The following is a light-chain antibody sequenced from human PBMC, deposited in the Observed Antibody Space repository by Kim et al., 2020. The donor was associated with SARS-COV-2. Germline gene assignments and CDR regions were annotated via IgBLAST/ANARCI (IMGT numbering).Light chain of an antibody. V-gene: IGLV2-14*03. Sequence: GQSVTISCAGPSSDVGAYNYVSWYQQHPGKAPKLMIYDVTNRPSGVSNRFSGSKSGNTASLSISGLQAEDEADYYCSSYSSSSPHVFGTGTKVTVL. CDR3: SSYSSSSPHV. CDR1: SSDVGAYNY. CDR2: DVT. J-gene: IGLJ1*01.